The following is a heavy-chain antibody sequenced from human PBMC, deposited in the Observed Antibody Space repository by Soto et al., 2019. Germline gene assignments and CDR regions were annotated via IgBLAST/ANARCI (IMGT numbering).Heavy chain of an antibody. J-gene: IGHJ6*02. CDR3: ARSTSLRGGSGYEALYYYYYYGMDV. V-gene: IGHV1-18*04. Sequence: SSVKVSCKASGYTFTSYGISWVRQAPGQGLEWMGWISAYNGNTNYAQKLQGRVTMTTDTSTSTAYMELRSLRSDDTAVYYCARSTSLRGGSGYEALYYYYYYGMDVWGQGTTVTAP. CDR2: ISAYNGNT. CDR1: GYTFTSYG. D-gene: IGHD3-10*01.